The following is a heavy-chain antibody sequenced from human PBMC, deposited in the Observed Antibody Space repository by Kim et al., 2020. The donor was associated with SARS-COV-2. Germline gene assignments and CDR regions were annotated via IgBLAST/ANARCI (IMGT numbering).Heavy chain of an antibody. CDR2: INHSGSN. J-gene: IGHJ5*02. Sequence: SETLSLTCAVYGGSFSGYYWSWIRQPPGKGLEWIGEINHSGSNNYNPSLKSRVTISVDTSKNQFSLKLSSVTAADTAVYYCARGLVTMVRGVNWFDPWG. CDR1: GGSFSGYY. CDR3: ARGLVTMVRGVNWFDP. D-gene: IGHD3-10*01. V-gene: IGHV4-34*01.